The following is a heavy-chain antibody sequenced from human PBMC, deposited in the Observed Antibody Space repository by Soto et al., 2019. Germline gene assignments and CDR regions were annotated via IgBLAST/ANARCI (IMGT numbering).Heavy chain of an antibody. J-gene: IGHJ6*02. CDR3: ATDWGSSTGYYGMDV. D-gene: IGHD6-13*01. Sequence: ASVKVSCKASGGTFSSYAISWVRQAPGQGLEWMGGIIPIFGTANYAQKFQGRVTITADESTSTAYMELSSLRSEDTAVYYCATDWGSSTGYYGMDVWGQGTTVTVSS. CDR1: GGTFSSYA. CDR2: IIPIFGTA. V-gene: IGHV1-69*13.